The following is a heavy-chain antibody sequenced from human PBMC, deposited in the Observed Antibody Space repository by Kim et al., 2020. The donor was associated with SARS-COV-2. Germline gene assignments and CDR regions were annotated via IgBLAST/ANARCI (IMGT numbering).Heavy chain of an antibody. CDR2: ISAYNGNT. CDR3: ARDSRPMVRGVAHYYYYGMDV. Sequence: ASVKVSCKASGYTFTSYGISWVRQAPGQGLEWMGWISAYNGNTNYAQKLQGRVTMTTDTSTSTAYMELRSLRSDDTAVYYCARDSRPMVRGVAHYYYYGMDVWGQGTTVTVSS. V-gene: IGHV1-18*01. CDR1: GYTFTSYG. J-gene: IGHJ6*02. D-gene: IGHD3-10*01.